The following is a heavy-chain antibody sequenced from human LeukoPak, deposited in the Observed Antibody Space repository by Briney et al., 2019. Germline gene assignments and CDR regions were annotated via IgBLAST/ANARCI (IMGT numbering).Heavy chain of an antibody. CDR3: VRDPRNWNYFDY. D-gene: IGHD1-20*01. CDR1: GDSFSSVDYY. Sequence: SETLSLTCTVSGDSFSSVDYYWGWIRQPPGKGLEWIGNIYYSGSTYYNPSLKSRVTISLDTSKNQFSLKLSSVTAADTAVYYCVRDPRNWNYFDYWSHGILVTVSS. V-gene: IGHV4-39*07. CDR2: IYYSGST. J-gene: IGHJ4*01.